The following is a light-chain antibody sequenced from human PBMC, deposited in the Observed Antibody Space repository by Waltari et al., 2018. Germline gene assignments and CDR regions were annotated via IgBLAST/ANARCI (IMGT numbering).Light chain of an antibody. Sequence: QSALTQPASVSGSPGQSITISCTGTSSDVGGYNSVSWYQQHPGKAHKLMIYEVCNRLSGVSNRFSGSKSGNTASLTIAGLQAEDEADYYCSSYTSSSTYVFGTGTKVTV. V-gene: IGLV2-14*01. CDR2: EVC. CDR3: SSYTSSSTYV. J-gene: IGLJ1*01. CDR1: SSDVGGYNS.